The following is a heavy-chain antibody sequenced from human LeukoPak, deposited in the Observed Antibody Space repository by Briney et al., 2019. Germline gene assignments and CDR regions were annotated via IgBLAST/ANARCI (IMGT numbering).Heavy chain of an antibody. CDR1: GLPFSSYA. CDR3: AKVVSGWYPFDY. J-gene: IGHJ4*02. D-gene: IGHD6-19*01. Sequence: GGSLRLSCAASGLPFSSYAMNWVRQAPGKGLEWVSSISTSGISTYYADSVKGRFTISRDNSKNTLYLQMNSLRAEDTAVYYCAKVVSGWYPFDYWGQGTLVTVSS. V-gene: IGHV3-23*01. CDR2: ISTSGIST.